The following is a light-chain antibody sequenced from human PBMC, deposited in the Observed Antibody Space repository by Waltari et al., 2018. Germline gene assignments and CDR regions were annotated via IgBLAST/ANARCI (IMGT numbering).Light chain of an antibody. V-gene: IGKV3-15*01. CDR2: GAS. Sequence: EIVMTQSPATLSVSTGERATLSCRASQRVSSNLAWFQQKPGQAPRLLIYGASTRATGIPARISGSGSGTEFTLTIGSLQSDDFAVYYCQQYGNWTFGQGTKVEVK. J-gene: IGKJ1*01. CDR1: QRVSSN. CDR3: QQYGNWT.